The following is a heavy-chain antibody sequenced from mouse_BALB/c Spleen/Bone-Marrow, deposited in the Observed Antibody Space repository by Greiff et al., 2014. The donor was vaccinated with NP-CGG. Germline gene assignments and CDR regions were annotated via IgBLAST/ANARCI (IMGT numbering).Heavy chain of an antibody. V-gene: IGHV1-4*01. CDR1: GYTFTSYT. D-gene: IGHD4-1*01. CDR3: ARERNWDSFAY. Sequence: SGAELARPGASVKMSCKASGYTFTSYTMHWVKQRPGQGLEWIGYINPSSGYTNYNQKFKDKATLTADKSSSIAYMQLSSLTSEDSAVYYCARERNWDSFAYWGQGTLVTVSA. CDR2: INPSSGYT. J-gene: IGHJ3*01.